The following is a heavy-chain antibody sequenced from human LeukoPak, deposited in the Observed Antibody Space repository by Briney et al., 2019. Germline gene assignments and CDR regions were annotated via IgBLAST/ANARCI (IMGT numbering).Heavy chain of an antibody. CDR3: ARGEVFGVVIDNY. CDR2: ISSSSSYI. V-gene: IGHV3-21*01. Sequence: GGSLRLSCAASGFTFSSYSMNWVRQAPGKGLEWVSSISSSSSYIYYGDSVKGRFAVSRDNAKNSVYLQMNSLRVEDTAVYYCARGEVFGVVIDNYWGQGTLVTVSS. J-gene: IGHJ4*02. CDR1: GFTFSSYS. D-gene: IGHD3-3*01.